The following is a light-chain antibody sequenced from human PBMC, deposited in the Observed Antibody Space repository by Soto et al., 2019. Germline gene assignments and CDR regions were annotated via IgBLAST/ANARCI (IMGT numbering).Light chain of an antibody. CDR3: QHYDTLPLPVYT. CDR1: QDISNN. J-gene: IGKJ2*01. CDR2: DAS. Sequence: DIQMTQSPSSLSASVGDRVTITCQASQDISNNLNRYQQKPGKAPKVLIYDASTLAGGVPSRFSGSGSGTEFALTIRGLQPEDFATYYCQHYDTLPLPVYTFGQGTKLEI. V-gene: IGKV1-33*01.